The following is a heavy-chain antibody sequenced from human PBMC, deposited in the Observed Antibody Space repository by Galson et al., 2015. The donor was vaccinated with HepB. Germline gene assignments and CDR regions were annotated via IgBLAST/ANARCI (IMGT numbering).Heavy chain of an antibody. CDR1: GYTFTSYA. J-gene: IGHJ4*02. D-gene: IGHD2-21*02. CDR2: IHAGNGNT. V-gene: IGHV1-3*01. CDR3: ASGYCGGDCYLFDY. Sequence: SVKVSCKAYGYTFTSYAINWVRQAPGQRFEWMGWIHAGNGNTKYSQKFQGRVTITRDTSASTAYMELSSLRSEDTAVYYCASGYCGGDCYLFDYWGQGTLVTVSS.